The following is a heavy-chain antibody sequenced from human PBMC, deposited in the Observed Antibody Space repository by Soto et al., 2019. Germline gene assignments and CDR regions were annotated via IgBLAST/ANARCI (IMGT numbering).Heavy chain of an antibody. V-gene: IGHV1-69*02. CDR3: ALVDWLLPSDY. CDR1: GGTFSSYT. CDR2: IIPILGIA. J-gene: IGHJ4*02. Sequence: ASVKVSCKASGGTFSSYTISWVRQAPGQGLEWMGRIIPILGIANYAQKFQGRVTITADKSTSTAYMELSSLRSEDTAVYYCALVDWLLPSDYWGQGTPVTVSS. D-gene: IGHD3-9*01.